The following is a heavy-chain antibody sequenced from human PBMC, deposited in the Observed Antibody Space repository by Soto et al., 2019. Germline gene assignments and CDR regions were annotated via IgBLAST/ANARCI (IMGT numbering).Heavy chain of an antibody. CDR2: ISYSGST. D-gene: IGHD5-18*01. J-gene: IGHJ4*02. V-gene: IGHV4-59*01. CDR3: ARGRGDIAMAWYY. CDR1: GGSISSYY. Sequence: QVQLQESGPGLVKPSETLSLTCTVSGGSISSYYWSWIRQSPGKGLEWIGYISYSGSTKYNPSLKSRVTISVDTSKNQFSLKLSSVTAADTAVYYCARGRGDIAMAWYYWGQGTLVTVSS.